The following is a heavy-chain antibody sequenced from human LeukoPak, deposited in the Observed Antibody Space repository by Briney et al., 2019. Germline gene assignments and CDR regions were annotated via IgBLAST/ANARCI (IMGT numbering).Heavy chain of an antibody. CDR2: IYYTGST. CDR1: GGSISSYH. V-gene: IGHV4-59*12. CDR3: ARGGGHDAFDI. Sequence: PSETLSLTCTVSGGSISSYHWSWIRQPPGKGLEWIGHIYYTGSTNYNPSLKSRVTISLDTSKNQFSLSPTSVTAADTAVYYCARGGGHDAFDIWGQGTMVTVSS. J-gene: IGHJ3*02.